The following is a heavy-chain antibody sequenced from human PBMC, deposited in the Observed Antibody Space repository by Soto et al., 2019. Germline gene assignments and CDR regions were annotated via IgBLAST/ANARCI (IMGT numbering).Heavy chain of an antibody. CDR3: ARGGVSTRTFDY. J-gene: IGHJ4*02. CDR1: GYNFAGYW. CDR2: IYPSDSDT. V-gene: IGHV5-51*01. D-gene: IGHD3-3*01. Sequence: GESLKISCKGSGYNFAGYWIAWVRQMPGKGLELMGIIYPSDSDTRYRPSFQGQVTISADKSISSAYLQWSSLRASDTAMYYCARGGVSTRTFDYWGQGTLATGYS.